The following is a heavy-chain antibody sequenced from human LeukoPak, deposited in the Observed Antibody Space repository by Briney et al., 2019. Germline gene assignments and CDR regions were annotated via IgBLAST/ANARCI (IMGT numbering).Heavy chain of an antibody. CDR1: GYTFTDYY. V-gene: IGHV1-2*02. J-gene: IGHJ4*02. Sequence: ASVKVSCKASGYTFTDYYMHWVRQAPGQGLEWLGWINPNSGGTNYAQKFQGRVTLTRDTSISTAYMELSRLRSDDTAVYYCAREYYDSSAYNQEAIDYWGQGTLVTVSS. CDR3: AREYYDSSAYNQEAIDY. D-gene: IGHD3-22*01. CDR2: INPNSGGT.